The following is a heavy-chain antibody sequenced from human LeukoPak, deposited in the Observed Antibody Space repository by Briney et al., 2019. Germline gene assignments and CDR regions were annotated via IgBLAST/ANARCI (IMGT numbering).Heavy chain of an antibody. V-gene: IGHV3-48*01. CDR2: ISSSSSNI. D-gene: IGHD5-18*01. CDR1: ALTFSDYS. Sequence: GGSLRLSCAASALTFSDYSMNWVRQAPGKGLEWVSFISSSSSNIYYAGSVKGRFTISRDNAKNSLYLQMNSLRAEDTALYYCARSPSGYNYGDYDYWGQGTLVTVSS. CDR3: ARSPSGYNYGDYDY. J-gene: IGHJ4*02.